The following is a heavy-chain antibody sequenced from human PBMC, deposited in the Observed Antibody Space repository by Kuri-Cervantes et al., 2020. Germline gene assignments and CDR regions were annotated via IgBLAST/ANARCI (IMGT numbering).Heavy chain of an antibody. J-gene: IGHJ3*02. Sequence: SCTVSGGSISSYYWSWIRQPPGKGREWIGYIYYSGSTNYNPSLKSRVTISVDTSKNQFSLKLSSVTAADTAVYYCARDRRLVTPIDAFDIWGQGTMVTVSS. CDR2: IYYSGST. CDR1: GGSISSYY. D-gene: IGHD3-9*01. V-gene: IGHV4-59*01. CDR3: ARDRRLVTPIDAFDI.